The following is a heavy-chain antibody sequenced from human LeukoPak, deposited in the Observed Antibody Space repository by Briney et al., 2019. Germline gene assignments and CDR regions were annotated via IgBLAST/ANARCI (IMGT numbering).Heavy chain of an antibody. CDR1: GFTFSDYY. Sequence: PGGSLRLSCAASGFTFSDYYMSWIRQAPGKGLEWVAYISSDGSIIYYADSVKGRFTISRDNAKNSLYLQMNSLRAEDTAVYYCARDGFGDYAPSFDYWGQGTLVTVSS. J-gene: IGHJ4*02. D-gene: IGHD4-17*01. V-gene: IGHV3-11*01. CDR3: ARDGFGDYAPSFDY. CDR2: ISSDGSII.